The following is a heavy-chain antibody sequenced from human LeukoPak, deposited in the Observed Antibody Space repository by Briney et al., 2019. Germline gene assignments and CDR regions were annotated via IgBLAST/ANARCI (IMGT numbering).Heavy chain of an antibody. CDR3: ARGLGSISWTYDY. J-gene: IGHJ4*02. Sequence: GASVKVSCKASGYTFSGHYVHCVRQAPGQGLEWMGWINPNSGGTNYAQKFQGRVTMTRDTSISTVYMELSNLRSDDTAVYYCARGLGSISWTYDYWGQGTLVTVSS. D-gene: IGHD2-2*01. CDR2: INPNSGGT. CDR1: GYTFSGHY. V-gene: IGHV1-2*02.